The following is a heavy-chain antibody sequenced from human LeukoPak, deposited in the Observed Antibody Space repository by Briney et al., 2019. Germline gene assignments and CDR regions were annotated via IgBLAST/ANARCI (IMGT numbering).Heavy chain of an antibody. Sequence: ASVKVSCKASGYTFTVYYMHWVRQAPGQGLQWIGWINSNNGGTKFAQKFQGRVTMTRDTSISTAYMDLSGLTSDDTAVYYCATGGPGTAGTTVDYWGLGTLVTVSS. CDR3: ATGGPGTAGTTVDY. D-gene: IGHD1-1*01. J-gene: IGHJ4*02. CDR1: GYTFTVYY. CDR2: INSNNGGT. V-gene: IGHV1-2*02.